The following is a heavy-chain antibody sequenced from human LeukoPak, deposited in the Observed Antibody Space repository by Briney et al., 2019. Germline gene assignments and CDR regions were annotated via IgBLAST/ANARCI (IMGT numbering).Heavy chain of an antibody. CDR3: ARVIAVAGLAYFDY. CDR1: GLTFSSYW. V-gene: IGHV3-74*01. D-gene: IGHD6-19*01. CDR2: INSDGRST. J-gene: IGHJ4*02. Sequence: PGGSLRLSCAASGLTFSSYWMHWVRQGPGKGLVWVSGINSDGRSTSYADSVKGRFTISRDNAENTLYLQMKSLRAEDTAVYYCARVIAVAGLAYFDYWGQGTLVTVSS.